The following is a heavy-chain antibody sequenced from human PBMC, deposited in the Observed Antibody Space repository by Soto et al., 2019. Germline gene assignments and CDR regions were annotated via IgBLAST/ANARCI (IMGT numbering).Heavy chain of an antibody. D-gene: IGHD6-19*01. J-gene: IGHJ4*02. Sequence: GESLKISCQGSGYNFGAYWIGWVRQMPGKGLEWMGIIFPGDSDTRYRPSFQGQVTISVDRSINTAYLQWSSPRAEDTALYYCVKEGYMRSDWYGQFDYWGQGALVTVSS. CDR3: VKEGYMRSDWYGQFDY. CDR2: IFPGDSDT. CDR1: GYNFGAYW. V-gene: IGHV5-51*01.